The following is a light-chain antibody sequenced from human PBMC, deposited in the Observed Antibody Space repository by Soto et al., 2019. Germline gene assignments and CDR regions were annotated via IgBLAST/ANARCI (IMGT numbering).Light chain of an antibody. CDR2: EVS. V-gene: IGLV2-14*02. Sequence: QSVLTQPASVSGSPGQSITISCTGTSSDVGSYNLVSWYQQHPGKAPKLMIYEVSNRPSGASNRFSASKSGNTASLTISGLQAEDEADYYCSSYTSISTRVFGTGTKLTVL. J-gene: IGLJ1*01. CDR1: SSDVGSYNL. CDR3: SSYTSISTRV.